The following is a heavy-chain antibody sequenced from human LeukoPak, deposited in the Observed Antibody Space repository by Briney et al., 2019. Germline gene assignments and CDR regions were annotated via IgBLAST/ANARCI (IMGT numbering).Heavy chain of an antibody. CDR3: ARGHSSGWYYFDS. D-gene: IGHD6-19*01. CDR1: GFTFGIYA. V-gene: IGHV3-23*01. Sequence: GGSLRHSCAVSGFTFGIYAMTWVRQAPGRGLEWVSTISGSGGTTHFADSVKGRFTISRDNSGSTLYLQMNSLRAEDTAVYWCARGHSSGWYYFDSWGQGTLVTVSS. CDR2: ISGSGGTT. J-gene: IGHJ4*02.